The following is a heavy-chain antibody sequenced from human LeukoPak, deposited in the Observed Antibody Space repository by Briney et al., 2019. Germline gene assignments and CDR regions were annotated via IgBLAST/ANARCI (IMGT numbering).Heavy chain of an antibody. Sequence: GASVKVSCKASGYTFTDYYMHWVRQAPGQGLEWMGWINPNSGGTNYAQKFQGRVSMTRDTSISTAYMELRRLRSDDTAVYYCARPSVWVKGYYDTSGRNWYFDLWGRGTLVTVSS. CDR1: GYTFTDYY. CDR3: ARPSVWVKGYYDTSGRNWYFDL. V-gene: IGHV1-2*02. J-gene: IGHJ2*01. D-gene: IGHD3-22*01. CDR2: INPNSGGT.